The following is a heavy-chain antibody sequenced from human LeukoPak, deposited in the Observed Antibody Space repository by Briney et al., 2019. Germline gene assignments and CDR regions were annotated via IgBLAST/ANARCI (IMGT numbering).Heavy chain of an antibody. D-gene: IGHD6-19*01. CDR2: INPNSGGT. CDR3: ANLAVAGPPFDY. V-gene: IGHV1-2*02. J-gene: IGHJ4*02. CDR1: GYTFTGYY. Sequence: ASVKVPCKASGYTFTGYYMHWVRQAPGQGLEWMGWINPNSGGTNYAQKFQGRVTMTRDTSISTAYMELSRLRSDDTAVYYCANLAVAGPPFDYWGQGTLVTVSS.